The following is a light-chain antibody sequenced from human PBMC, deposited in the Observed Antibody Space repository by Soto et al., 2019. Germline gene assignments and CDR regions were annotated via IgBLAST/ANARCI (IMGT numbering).Light chain of an antibody. V-gene: IGKV3-15*01. J-gene: IGKJ3*01. CDR1: QSVNTN. Sequence: IVVTQSPATLSASPAERVTLSCRASQSVNTNLDWYQQKPGQAPRLLIYVSSTRATGVPARFSGSGSRTEFTLTISSLQSEDFAVYYCQQYNNWPLTFGPGTKVDI. CDR3: QQYNNWPLT. CDR2: VSS.